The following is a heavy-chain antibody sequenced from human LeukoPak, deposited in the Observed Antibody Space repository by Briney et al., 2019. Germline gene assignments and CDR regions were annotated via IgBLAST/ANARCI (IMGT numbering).Heavy chain of an antibody. J-gene: IGHJ4*02. V-gene: IGHV3-23*01. D-gene: IGHD1-26*01. CDR2: ISGSGGST. Sequence: GGSLRLSCAASGFTFSSYAMSWVRQAPGKGLEWVSAISGSGGSTYYADSVKGRFTISRDNSKNTLYLQMNSLRAEDTAVYYCAKGPKKTLSGSYDYWGQGTLVTVSS. CDR3: AKGPKKTLSGSYDY. CDR1: GFTFSSYA.